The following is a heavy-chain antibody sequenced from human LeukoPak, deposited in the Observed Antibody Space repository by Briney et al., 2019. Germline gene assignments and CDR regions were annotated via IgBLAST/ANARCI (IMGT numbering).Heavy chain of an antibody. CDR1: GYTFTGYY. CDR3: ASAGIVAGNFLSGYYYGMDV. Sequence: ASVKVSCKASGYTFTGYYMHWVRQAPGQGLEWMGWINPNSGGTNYAQKFQGRVTMTRDTSISTAYMELSRLRSDDTAVYYCASAGIVAGNFLSGYYYGMDVWGQGTTVTVSS. CDR2: INPNSGGT. J-gene: IGHJ6*02. D-gene: IGHD6-19*01. V-gene: IGHV1-2*02.